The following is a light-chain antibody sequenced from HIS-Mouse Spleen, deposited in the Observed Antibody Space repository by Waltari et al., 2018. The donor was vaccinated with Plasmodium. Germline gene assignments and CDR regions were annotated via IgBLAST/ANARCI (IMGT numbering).Light chain of an antibody. CDR2: EVS. CDR1: SSDVGGYNY. Sequence: QSALTQPASVSGSPGQSSTISCTGTSSDVGGYNYVSWDQQHPGKAPKLMIYEVSNRPSGVSNRFSGSKSGNTASLTISGLQAEDEADYYCSSYTSSSTVVFGGGTKLTVL. V-gene: IGLV2-14*01. J-gene: IGLJ2*01. CDR3: SSYTSSSTVV.